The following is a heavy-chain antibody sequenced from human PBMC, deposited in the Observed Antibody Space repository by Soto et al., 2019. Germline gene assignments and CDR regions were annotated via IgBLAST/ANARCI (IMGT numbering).Heavy chain of an antibody. CDR2: MSYDGSDT. V-gene: IGHV3-30*02. D-gene: IGHD3-10*02. Sequence: QAGGSLRLSCVGSGFIFSNNGMHWVRQTPGKGLEWVAFMSYDGSDTFYADSVKGRFTISRDNSKNTLFLHMSNLRAEDTAMYYCRIVRLADSALDHLGQGTLVTVSS. J-gene: IGHJ4*02. CDR1: GFIFSNNG. CDR3: RIVRLADSALDH.